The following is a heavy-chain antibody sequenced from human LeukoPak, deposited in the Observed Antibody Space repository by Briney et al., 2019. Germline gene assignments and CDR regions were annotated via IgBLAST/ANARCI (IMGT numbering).Heavy chain of an antibody. CDR1: GFTFSSYE. J-gene: IGHJ4*02. CDR2: IRSSGSTI. CDR3: AALLWSRFDY. Sequence: GGSLRLSCAASGFTFSSYEMNWVRQAPGKGLEWVSYIRSSGSTIYYADSVKGRFTISRDNAKNSLYLQMNSLRAEDTAVYYCAALLWSRFDYWGQGTLVTVSS. D-gene: IGHD2-2*01. V-gene: IGHV3-48*03.